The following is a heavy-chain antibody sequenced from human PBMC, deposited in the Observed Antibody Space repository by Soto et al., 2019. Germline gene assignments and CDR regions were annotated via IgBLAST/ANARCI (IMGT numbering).Heavy chain of an antibody. CDR2: ISAYNGNT. Sequence: QVQLVQSGAEVKKPVASVKVSCKASGYTFTSYGISWVRQAPGQGLELMGWISAYNGNTNYAQKVQGRVTMTTDTSTTRADMELTSLRSDDPAVDYCARDFADGTCDYWVQGNRVTVSS. CDR1: GYTFTSYG. J-gene: IGHJ4*02. CDR3: ARDFADGTCDY. D-gene: IGHD6-13*01. V-gene: IGHV1-18*01.